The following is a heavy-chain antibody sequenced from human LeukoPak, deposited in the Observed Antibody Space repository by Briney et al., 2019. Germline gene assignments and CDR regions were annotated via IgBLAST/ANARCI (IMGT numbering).Heavy chain of an antibody. CDR1: RFTFSDSY. CDR3: ARVVATSGFYYYYMDV. J-gene: IGHJ6*03. V-gene: IGHV3-11*04. D-gene: IGHD5-12*01. Sequence: PGGSLRLSCAASRFTFSDSYMSWIRQAPGKGLEWVSYISGSGGTIYYADSVKGRFTISRDNAKNSLYLQMNSLRAEDAAVYYCARVVATSGFYYYYMDVWGKGTTVTVSS. CDR2: ISGSGGTI.